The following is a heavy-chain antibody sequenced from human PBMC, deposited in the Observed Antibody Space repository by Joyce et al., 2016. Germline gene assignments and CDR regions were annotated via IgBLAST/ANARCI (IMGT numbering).Heavy chain of an antibody. Sequence: QVQLQESGPGLVKPSETLSLTCSVYGGSIRGYYWTWIRQPPGKGLEWIGYMSFTGRTKYNPSRKSRVSISMDTSKNQFSVRLASVSAADTAVYYCAREVAAPRGNYFDFWGRGSLVAVSS. J-gene: IGHJ4*02. CDR1: GGSIRGYY. V-gene: IGHV4-59*01. CDR3: AREVAAPRGNYFDF. CDR2: MSFTGRT. D-gene: IGHD6-19*01.